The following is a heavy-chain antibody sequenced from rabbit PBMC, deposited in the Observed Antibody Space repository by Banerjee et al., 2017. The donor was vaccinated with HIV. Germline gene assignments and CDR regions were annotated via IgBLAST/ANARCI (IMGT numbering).Heavy chain of an antibody. D-gene: IGHD6-1*01. CDR1: GFTLSSYW. CDR2: IYAGKGST. J-gene: IGHJ4*01. CDR3: ARDYINGYSDYVFNL. Sequence: QSLEESGGGLVKPGGTLTLTCKASGFTLSSYWMSWVRQAPGKGLEWIGTIYAGKGSTYYASWVNGRFTISKTSSTTVTLQMNSLTAADTATYFCARDYINGYSDYVFNLWGQGTLVTVS. V-gene: IGHV1S40*01.